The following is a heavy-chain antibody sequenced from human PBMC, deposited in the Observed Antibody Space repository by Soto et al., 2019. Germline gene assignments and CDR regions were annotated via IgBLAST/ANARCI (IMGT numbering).Heavy chain of an antibody. Sequence: EVQLLESGGGLVQSGGSLRLSCAASGLTFSTYVMSWVRQAPGKGLMWVSSISGSGDTIYYADSVKGRFTVSRDNSKNTLYLQLYSLRAEDTALYSCARDTFPGYCTSGNCFSVGGADSGGLVTLVTVSS. J-gene: IGHJ4*02. CDR2: ISGSGDTI. CDR1: GLTFSTYV. D-gene: IGHD2-15*01. V-gene: IGHV3-23*01. CDR3: ARDTFPGYCTSGNCFSVGGADS.